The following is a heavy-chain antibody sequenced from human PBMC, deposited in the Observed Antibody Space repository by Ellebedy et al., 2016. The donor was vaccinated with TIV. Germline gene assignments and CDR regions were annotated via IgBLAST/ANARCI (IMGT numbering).Heavy chain of an antibody. CDR2: INHSGST. D-gene: IGHD2-15*01. CDR1: GGSFSGYY. J-gene: IGHJ4*02. Sequence: SETLSLTXAVYGGSFSGYYWSWIRQPPGKGLEWIGEINHSGSTNYNPSLKSRVTISVDTSKNQFSLQLNSVTPEDTAVYYCARAAPMYCSGGSCYKRVFDYWGQGTLVTVSS. V-gene: IGHV4-34*01. CDR3: ARAAPMYCSGGSCYKRVFDY.